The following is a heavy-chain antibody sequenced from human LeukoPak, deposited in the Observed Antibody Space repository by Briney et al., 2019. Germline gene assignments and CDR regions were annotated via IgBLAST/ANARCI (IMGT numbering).Heavy chain of an antibody. V-gene: IGHV3-48*03. CDR3: ARDGGPGYSSSWYLY. D-gene: IGHD6-13*01. Sequence: GGSLRLSCAASGFTFSSYGMNWVRQAPGKGLEWVSYISSSGSTIYYADSVKGRFTISRDNAKNSLYLQMNSLRAEDTAVYYCARDGGPGYSSSWYLYWGQGTLVTVSS. CDR1: GFTFSSYG. CDR2: ISSSGSTI. J-gene: IGHJ4*02.